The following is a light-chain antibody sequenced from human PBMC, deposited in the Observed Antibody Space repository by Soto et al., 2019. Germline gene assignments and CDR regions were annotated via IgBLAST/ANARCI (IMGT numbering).Light chain of an antibody. J-gene: IGKJ2*03. Sequence: DIQLTQSPSSLSASVGDRVTIACRASQRISTSLNWYQQKPGKAPKLMIYAATTLQSGVPSRFSGSGSGAEFTLTISSLQPEDSATDYCQQSYDTFYSFGQGTRVEIK. CDR3: QQSYDTFYS. V-gene: IGKV1-39*01. CDR1: QRISTS. CDR2: AAT.